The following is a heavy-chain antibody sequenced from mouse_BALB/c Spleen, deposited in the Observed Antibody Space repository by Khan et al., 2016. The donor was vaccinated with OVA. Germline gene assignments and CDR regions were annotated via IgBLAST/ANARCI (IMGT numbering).Heavy chain of an antibody. CDR1: GYSITSNYA. Sequence: EVQLQQSGPGLVKPSQSLSLTCTVTGYSITSNYAWNWIRQFPGNKLEWMGYISYSGSTSCNPSLKSRISITRDTSKNQVFLQVNSVTNEDTATYYCARKNYYGYAVDYWGQGTSVTVSS. J-gene: IGHJ4*01. CDR3: ARKNYYGYAVDY. CDR2: ISYSGST. V-gene: IGHV3-2*02. D-gene: IGHD1-1*01.